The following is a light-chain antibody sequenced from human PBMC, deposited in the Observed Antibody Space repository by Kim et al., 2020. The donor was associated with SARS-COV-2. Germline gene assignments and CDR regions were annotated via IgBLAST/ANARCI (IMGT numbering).Light chain of an antibody. CDR1: SSDVGGYNY. CDR3: SSYAGSNIVL. V-gene: IGLV2-8*01. J-gene: IGLJ2*01. Sequence: GQSVTISCTGSSSDVGGYNYVSWYQQHPGKAPKLMIYEVSERPSGVPDRFSGSKSGNTASLTVSGLQADDEADYYCSSYAGSNIVLFGGGTQLTVL. CDR2: EVS.